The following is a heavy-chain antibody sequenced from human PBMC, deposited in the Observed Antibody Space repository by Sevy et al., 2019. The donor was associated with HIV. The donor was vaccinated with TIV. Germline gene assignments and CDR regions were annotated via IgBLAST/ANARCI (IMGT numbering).Heavy chain of an antibody. V-gene: IGHV1-18*01. CDR1: GYTFRNYG. Sequence: ASVKVSCKASGYTFRNYGISWVRQAPGQGLEWLGWISAYTGNTDFAQKVKARVTLTSDTSTNTAYLELRSLRSDDTAVYYCARGKPQGVVVLPGSMWGGIDYWGQGTLVTVSS. CDR3: ARGKPQGVVVLPGSMWGGIDY. J-gene: IGHJ4*02. CDR2: ISAYTGNT. D-gene: IGHD2-2*01.